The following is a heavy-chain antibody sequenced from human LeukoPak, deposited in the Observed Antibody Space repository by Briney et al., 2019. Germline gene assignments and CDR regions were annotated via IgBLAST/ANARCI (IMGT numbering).Heavy chain of an antibody. CDR3: AKDLPVYYGSGSYDY. Sequence: PGGSLRLSCAASGFTFSSYSMNWVRQAPGKGLEWVSSISSSSSYIYYADSVKGRFTISRDNAKNSLYLQMNSLRAEDTAVYYCAKDLPVYYGSGSYDYWGQGTLVTVSS. J-gene: IGHJ4*02. CDR1: GFTFSSYS. CDR2: ISSSSSYI. D-gene: IGHD3-10*01. V-gene: IGHV3-21*01.